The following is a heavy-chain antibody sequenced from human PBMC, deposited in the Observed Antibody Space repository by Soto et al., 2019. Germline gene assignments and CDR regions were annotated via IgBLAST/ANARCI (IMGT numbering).Heavy chain of an antibody. J-gene: IGHJ4*02. CDR3: ATSVNSAMAFDY. CDR2: INPNGGIT. CDR1: GYTFTHYY. D-gene: IGHD5-18*01. V-gene: IGHV1-46*01. Sequence: QVQLVQSGAEVKKPGASVRVSCKASGYTFTHYYIHWVRQAPGQGLEWMGIINPNGGITTYAQKFRAGFSMTRDTSMSTVYLELSSLRAEDSAVYYCATSVNSAMAFDYWGQGNLVSVSS.